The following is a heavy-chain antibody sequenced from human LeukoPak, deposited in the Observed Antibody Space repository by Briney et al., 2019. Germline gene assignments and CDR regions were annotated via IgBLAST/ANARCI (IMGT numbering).Heavy chain of an antibody. Sequence: GGSLRLSCAASGFTFSSYSMNWVRQAPGKGLERVSSISSSSSYIYYADSVKGRFTISRDNAKNSLYLQMNSLRAEDTAVYYCATRTHIVVARTVYDAFDIWGQGTMVTVSS. CDR3: ATRTHIVVARTVYDAFDI. V-gene: IGHV3-21*01. CDR2: ISSSSSYI. CDR1: GFTFSSYS. J-gene: IGHJ3*02. D-gene: IGHD2-21*01.